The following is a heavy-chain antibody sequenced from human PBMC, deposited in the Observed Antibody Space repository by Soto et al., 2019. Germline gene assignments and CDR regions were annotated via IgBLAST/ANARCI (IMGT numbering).Heavy chain of an antibody. CDR2: ISYDGSNQ. V-gene: IGHV3-30*18. CDR1: GFTFNIYG. J-gene: IGHJ4*02. Sequence: PGGSLRLSCAASGFTFNIYGMHWVRQAPDKGLEWVALISYDGSNQYYADSVKGRFNISRDNSKNTLFLQMNSLRADDTAVYYCAKDQASGQGSFDSWGQGTLVTVSS. CDR3: AKDQASGQGSFDS.